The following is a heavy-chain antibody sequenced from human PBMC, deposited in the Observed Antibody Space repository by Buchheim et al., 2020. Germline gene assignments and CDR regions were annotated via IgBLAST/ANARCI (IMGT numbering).Heavy chain of an antibody. CDR3: AKDNYRYYYYYGMDV. CDR2: ISYDGSNK. V-gene: IGHV3-30*18. CDR1: GFTFSSYG. Sequence: QVQLVESGGGVVQPGRSLRLSCAASGFTFSSYGMHWVRQAPGKGLEWVAVISYDGSNKYYADSVKGRFTISRDNSKITLYLQMNSLRAEDTAVYYCAKDNYRYYYYYGMDVWGQGTT. J-gene: IGHJ6*02. D-gene: IGHD4-11*01.